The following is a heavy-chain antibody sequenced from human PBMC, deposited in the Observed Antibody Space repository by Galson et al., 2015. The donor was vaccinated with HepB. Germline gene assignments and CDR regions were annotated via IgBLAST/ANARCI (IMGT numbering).Heavy chain of an antibody. CDR3: ARSVRGATPYFDY. D-gene: IGHD1-26*01. CDR1: GFTVSSNY. CDR2: IYSGGST. J-gene: IGHJ4*02. Sequence: SLRLSCAASGFTVSSNYMSWVRQAPGKGLEWVSVIYSGGSTYYADSVKGRFTISRDNSKNTLYLQMNSLRAEDTAVYYCARSVRGATPYFDYWGQGTLVTVSS. V-gene: IGHV3-53*01.